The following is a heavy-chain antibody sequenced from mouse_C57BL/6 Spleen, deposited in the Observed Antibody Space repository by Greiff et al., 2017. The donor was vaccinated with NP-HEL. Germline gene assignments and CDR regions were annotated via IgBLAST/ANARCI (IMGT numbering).Heavy chain of an antibody. CDR2: INPSSGYT. D-gene: IGHD2-3*01. V-gene: IGHV1-4*01. J-gene: IGHJ2*01. CDR1: GYTFTSYT. CDR3: ARRPYEEGFDY. Sequence: VKLMESGAELARPGASVKMSCKASGYTFTSYTMHWVKQRPGQGLEWIGYINPSSGYTKYNQKFKDKATLTADKSSSTAYMQLSSLTSEDSAVYYCARRPYEEGFDYWGQGTTLTVSS.